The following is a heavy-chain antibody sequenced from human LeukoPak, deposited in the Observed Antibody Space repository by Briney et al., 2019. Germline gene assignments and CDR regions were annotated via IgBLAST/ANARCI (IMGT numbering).Heavy chain of an antibody. CDR3: AKGRDYDLFDP. Sequence: TGGSLRLSCAASGFTLSRHYMSWVRQAPGKGLEWVSAISGSGGSTYHADSVKGRFTISRDNSKNTLYLQMNSLRAEDTAVYYCAKGRDYDLFDPWGQGTLVTVSS. J-gene: IGHJ5*02. D-gene: IGHD5-12*01. CDR2: ISGSGGST. CDR1: GFTLSRHY. V-gene: IGHV3-23*01.